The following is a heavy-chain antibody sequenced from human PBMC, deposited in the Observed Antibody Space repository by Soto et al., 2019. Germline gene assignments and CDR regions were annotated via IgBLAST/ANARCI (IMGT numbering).Heavy chain of an antibody. J-gene: IGHJ4*02. CDR3: AKVSSAWYAGFFDL. CDR2: LSDSGGSI. V-gene: IGHV3-23*01. D-gene: IGHD2-8*01. CDR1: GFTFNRHA. Sequence: EVQLLESGGGLVQPGGSLRLSCTASGFTFNRHAMTWVRQAPGKGLEWVSGLSDSGGSIYYADSVKGRFTISRDNSMITLYLQMNSLGAEDTAVYYCAKVSSAWYAGFFDLWGQGTLVTVSS.